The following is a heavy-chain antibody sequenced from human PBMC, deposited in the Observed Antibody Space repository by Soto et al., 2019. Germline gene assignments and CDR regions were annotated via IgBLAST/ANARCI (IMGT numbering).Heavy chain of an antibody. V-gene: IGHV1-18*01. J-gene: IGHJ4*02. CDR3: ARGTTDYYDNSGNYFLDY. Sequence: QVQLVQSGAEVKKPGASVKVSCKASGYTFTTYGMSWVRQAPGQGRDWMGWISTYNGNTKYAERLQGRVTMTTDTTTSTAYMELRSLTSDDTAVYYCARGTTDYYDNSGNYFLDYWGQGTLVTVSS. D-gene: IGHD3-22*01. CDR1: GYTFTTYG. CDR2: ISTYNGNT.